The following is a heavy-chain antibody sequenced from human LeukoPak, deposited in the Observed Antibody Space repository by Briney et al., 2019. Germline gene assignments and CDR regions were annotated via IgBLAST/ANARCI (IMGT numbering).Heavy chain of an antibody. CDR2: IRSKAYGGTT. CDR3: TRAIEGAFDI. CDR1: GFIFSDYY. V-gene: IGHV3-49*04. Sequence: SLRLSCAASGFIFSDYYMTWVRQAPGKGLEWVGFIRSKAYGGTTEYAASVKGRFTLSRDDSKSIAYLQMNSLKTEDTAVYYCTRAIEGAFDIWGQGTMVTVSS. J-gene: IGHJ3*02.